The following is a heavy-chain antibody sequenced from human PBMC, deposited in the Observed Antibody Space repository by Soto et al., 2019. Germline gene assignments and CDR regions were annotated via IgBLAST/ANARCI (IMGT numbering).Heavy chain of an antibody. Sequence: SETLSLTCAVSGGSISSGGYSWSWIRQPPGKGLEWIGYIYHSGSTYYNPSLKSRVTISVDRSKNQFSLKLSSVTAADTAVYYCARGLTMVRGVGGMDVWGQGTTVTVSS. D-gene: IGHD3-10*01. V-gene: IGHV4-30-2*01. CDR3: ARGLTMVRGVGGMDV. J-gene: IGHJ6*02. CDR2: IYHSGST. CDR1: GGSISSGGYS.